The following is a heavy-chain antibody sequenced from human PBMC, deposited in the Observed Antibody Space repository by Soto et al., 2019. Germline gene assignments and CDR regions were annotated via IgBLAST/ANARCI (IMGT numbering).Heavy chain of an antibody. J-gene: IGHJ5*02. CDR2: IYHRGST. V-gene: IGHV4-4*02. Sequence: LRQPPGNGLEWIGEIYHRGSTNYTPSLKSRVTISVDTSKNQFSLKLSSVTAAYSAVYYCARTGGWFDPWGQGTLVTVSS. CDR3: ARTGGWFDP. D-gene: IGHD7-27*01.